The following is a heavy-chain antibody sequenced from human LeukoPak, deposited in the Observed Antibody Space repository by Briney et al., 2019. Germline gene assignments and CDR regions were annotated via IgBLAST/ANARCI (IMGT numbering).Heavy chain of an antibody. D-gene: IGHD3-10*01. CDR3: ATYPGLTGVRGVIVGMDV. V-gene: IGHV3-21*01. J-gene: IGHJ6*02. Sequence: GGSLRLFCAASGFTFRSYSMNWVRQAPGKGLEWVSSNSSSSSYIYYTDSVKGRFTISRDNAENSLYLQMNSLRAEDTAVYYCATYPGLTGVRGVIVGMDVWGQGTTVTVSS. CDR2: NSSSSSYI. CDR1: GFTFRSYS.